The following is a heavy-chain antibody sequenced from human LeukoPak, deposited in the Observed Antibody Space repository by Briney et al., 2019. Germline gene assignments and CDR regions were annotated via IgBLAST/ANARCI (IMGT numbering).Heavy chain of an antibody. Sequence: SETLSLTCTVSGGSIRSYYWSWMRKPPGKGLEWIGYIYYSGSTNYNPSLKSRVTISVDTSKNQFSLKLSSVTAADTAVYYCARPSAYYYDSSGAGAFDIWGQGTMVTVSS. CDR3: ARPSAYYYDSSGAGAFDI. V-gene: IGHV4-59*08. J-gene: IGHJ3*02. D-gene: IGHD3-22*01. CDR1: GGSIRSYY. CDR2: IYYSGST.